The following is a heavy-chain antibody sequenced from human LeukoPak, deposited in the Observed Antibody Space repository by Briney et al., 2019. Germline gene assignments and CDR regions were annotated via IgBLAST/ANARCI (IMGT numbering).Heavy chain of an antibody. CDR2: ISAYNGNT. Sequence: ASVKVSCKASGYSFNSYGINWVRQAPGQGLEWMGWISAYNGNTNYAQKLQGRVTMTTDTSTSTAYMELRSLRSDDTAVYYCARETRQGSYYDYVWGSYSPYYFDYWGQGTLVTVSS. CDR3: ARETRQGSYYDYVWGSYSPYYFDY. D-gene: IGHD3-16*01. J-gene: IGHJ4*02. CDR1: GYSFNSYG. V-gene: IGHV1-18*01.